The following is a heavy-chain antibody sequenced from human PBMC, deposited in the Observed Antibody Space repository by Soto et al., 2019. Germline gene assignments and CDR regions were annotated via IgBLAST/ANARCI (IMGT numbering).Heavy chain of an antibody. CDR3: ARGIAVAGVNYYSGMAV. CDR2: INPNSGGT. CDR1: GYTFTGYY. V-gene: IGHV1-2*04. Sequence: ASVKVSCKASGYTFTGYYMHWVRQAPGQGLEWMGWINPNSGGTNYAQKFQGWVTMTRDTSISTAYMELSRLRSDDTAVYYCARGIAVAGVNYYSGMAVGGQGTTVTVSS. J-gene: IGHJ6*02. D-gene: IGHD6-19*01.